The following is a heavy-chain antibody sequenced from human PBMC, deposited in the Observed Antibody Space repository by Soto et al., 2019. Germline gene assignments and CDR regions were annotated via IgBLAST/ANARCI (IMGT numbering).Heavy chain of an antibody. D-gene: IGHD6-13*01. CDR2: IYHSGST. Sequence: PSETLSLTCAVSGYSISSGYYWGWIRQSPGKGLEWIGSIYHSGSTYYNPSLKSRVIISVDTSKHQFSLKLSSVTAADTAVYYCARLAPIAAADGMDVWGQGTTVTVSS. CDR3: ARLAPIAAADGMDV. J-gene: IGHJ6*02. V-gene: IGHV4-38-2*01. CDR1: GYSISSGYY.